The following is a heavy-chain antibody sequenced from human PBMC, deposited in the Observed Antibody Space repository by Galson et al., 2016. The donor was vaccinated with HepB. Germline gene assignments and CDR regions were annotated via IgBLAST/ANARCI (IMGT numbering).Heavy chain of an antibody. J-gene: IGHJ4*02. Sequence: SLRLSCAASGFTFSNAWMSWVRQAPGKGLEWVAIIKQDGSAKYYVDSLKGRFTISRVNAKNSLYLQVSSLRPEDTAVYYCALGQGFLADSWGQGTLVTVSS. CDR1: GFTFSNAW. CDR2: IKQDGSAK. CDR3: ALGQGFLADS. V-gene: IGHV3-7*03.